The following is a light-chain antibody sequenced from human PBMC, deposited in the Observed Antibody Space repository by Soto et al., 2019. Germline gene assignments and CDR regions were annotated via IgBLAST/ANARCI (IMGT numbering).Light chain of an antibody. CDR2: GAF. CDR3: QQYMNWRPLS. V-gene: IGKV3-15*01. Sequence: EIVMTQSPATLSVSPGETATLSCRASQSVSYNLAWYQQKPGQGPRLLIYGAFTRATGIPARFSGSGSETEFTLTISSLQAEDFAVYYCQQYMNWRPLSFGGGTKVEIK. CDR1: QSVSYN. J-gene: IGKJ4*01.